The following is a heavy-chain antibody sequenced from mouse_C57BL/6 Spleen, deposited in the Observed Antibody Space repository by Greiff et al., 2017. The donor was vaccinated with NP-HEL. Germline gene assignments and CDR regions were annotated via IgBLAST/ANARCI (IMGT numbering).Heavy chain of an antibody. V-gene: IGHV1-4*01. Sequence: VQLQQSGAELARPGASVKMSCKASGYTFTSYTMHWVKQRPGQGLEWIGYINPSSGYTKYNQKFKDKATLTADKSSSTAYMQLSSLTSEDSAVYYCARDGYGGYAIDYWGQGTSVTVSS. D-gene: IGHD2-2*01. CDR2: INPSSGYT. CDR1: GYTFTSYT. J-gene: IGHJ4*01. CDR3: ARDGYGGYAIDY.